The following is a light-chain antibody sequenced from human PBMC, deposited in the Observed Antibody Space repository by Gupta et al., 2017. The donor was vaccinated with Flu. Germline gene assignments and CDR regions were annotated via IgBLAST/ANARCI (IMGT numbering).Light chain of an antibody. CDR1: SNDVGGYNR. V-gene: IGLV2-11*01. CDR3: SSHAGRVNWV. J-gene: IGLJ1*01. Sequence: HSAPPQPPSLSGSPGPSVTISCTGTSNDVGGYNRVSWYDQPPGKAPKLILYDVTERPSGVPDGFSGSKAGNTASLTISGHEDDEEADYYSSSHAGRVNWVFGTGTKFTVL. CDR2: DVT.